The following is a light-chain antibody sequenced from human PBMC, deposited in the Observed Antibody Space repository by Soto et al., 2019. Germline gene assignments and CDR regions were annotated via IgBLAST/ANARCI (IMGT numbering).Light chain of an antibody. Sequence: GDRVTITCRASQGISSDLALYQQNPGKAPKLLIYAASTLQNGVPSTFSGSGSGTEFTLIISRLEPEDFAVYYCQQYGSSPFTFCQGTRLEIK. V-gene: IGKV1-9*01. CDR3: QQYGSSPFT. J-gene: IGKJ5*01. CDR1: QGISSD. CDR2: AAS.